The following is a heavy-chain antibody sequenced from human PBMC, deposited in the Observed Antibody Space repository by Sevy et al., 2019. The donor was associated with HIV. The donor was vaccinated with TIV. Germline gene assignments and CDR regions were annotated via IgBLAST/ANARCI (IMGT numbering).Heavy chain of an antibody. CDR3: ALERLSSDVAEYFQN. J-gene: IGHJ1*01. D-gene: IGHD1-1*01. CDR2: VSYDGSNT. V-gene: IGHV3-30*09. CDR1: GFTFRSFS. Sequence: GGFLRLSCAASGFTFRSFSMHWVRQAPGKWLEWVITVSYDGSNTYYADPVKGRFAVFRDNSRNLLNLQMNNLRPEDTAVYYCALERLSSDVAEYFQNWGQGTPVTVSS.